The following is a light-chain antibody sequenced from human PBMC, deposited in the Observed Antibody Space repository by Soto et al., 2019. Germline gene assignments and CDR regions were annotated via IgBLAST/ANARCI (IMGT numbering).Light chain of an antibody. J-gene: IGKJ1*01. CDR3: QQYDTYSRT. CDR1: QSISSW. Sequence: DIQMTQSPSTLSASVGDRVTISCRASQSISSWLAWYQQKPGKAPKLLMSDASSLERGVPLRFSGSGSGTEFTLSISSLQPDDFATYYCQQYDTYSRTFGKGTKVDIK. CDR2: DAS. V-gene: IGKV1-5*01.